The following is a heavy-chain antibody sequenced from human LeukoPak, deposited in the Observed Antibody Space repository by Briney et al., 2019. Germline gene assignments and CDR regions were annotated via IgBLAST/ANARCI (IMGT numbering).Heavy chain of an antibody. Sequence: GGSLRLSCAASGIIMTKYWMTWVRQVPGKGLEWVAVTSHDGSNKYYTDSVKGRFTISRDNSKDTLYLQMNSLRPEDTAVYYCAKDSPYGGNSRYYFDYWGQGTLVTVSS. CDR3: AKDSPYGGNSRYYFDY. CDR2: TSHDGSNK. CDR1: GIIMTKYW. V-gene: IGHV3-30*18. J-gene: IGHJ4*02. D-gene: IGHD4-23*01.